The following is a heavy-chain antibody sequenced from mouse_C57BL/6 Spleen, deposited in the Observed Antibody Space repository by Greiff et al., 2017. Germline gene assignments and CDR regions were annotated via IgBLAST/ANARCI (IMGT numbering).Heavy chain of an antibody. CDR2: IDPSDSET. D-gene: IGHD1-1*01. CDR1: GYTFTSYW. J-gene: IGHJ2*01. V-gene: IGHV1-52*01. CDR3: ARDYYGSSYFDC. Sequence: VQLQQPGAELVRPGSSVKLSCKASGYTFTSYWMHWVKQRPIQGLEWIGNIDPSDSETHYNQKFKDKATLTVDKSSSTAYMQLSSLTSEDSAVYYCARDYYGSSYFDCWGQGTTLTVSS.